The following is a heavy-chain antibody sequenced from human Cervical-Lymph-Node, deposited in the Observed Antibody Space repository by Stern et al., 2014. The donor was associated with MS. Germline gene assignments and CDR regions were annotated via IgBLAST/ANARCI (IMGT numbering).Heavy chain of an antibody. Sequence: QVQLVQSGGGVVQPVRSLRLSCAASGFVFRRYALHWVRQAPGKGLEWVSLISYDGRDKYYTDSVKGRFTVSRDNSNNTVDLEMNSLRLEDTAVYYCAKGGSGSYLDWGQGSLVTVSS. D-gene: IGHD1-26*01. J-gene: IGHJ4*02. V-gene: IGHV3-30*04. CDR2: ISYDGRDK. CDR1: GFVFRRYA. CDR3: AKGGSGSYLD.